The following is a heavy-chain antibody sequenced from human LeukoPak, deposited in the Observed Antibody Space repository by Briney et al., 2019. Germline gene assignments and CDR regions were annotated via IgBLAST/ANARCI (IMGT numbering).Heavy chain of an antibody. CDR2: IYSGGST. J-gene: IGHJ5*02. V-gene: IGHV3-53*01. CDR3: ARNVFSS. Sequence: GGSLRLSCAVSGFTVSSNYMSWVRQAPGKGLEWVSVIYSGGSTYYADSVKGRFTISRDNSKNTLYLQMDSLRAEDTAVYYCARNVFSSWGQGTLVTVSS. CDR1: GFTVSSNY.